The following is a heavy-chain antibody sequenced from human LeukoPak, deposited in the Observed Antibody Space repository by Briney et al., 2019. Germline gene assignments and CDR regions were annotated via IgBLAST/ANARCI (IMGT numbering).Heavy chain of an antibody. J-gene: IGHJ4*02. CDR3: ARDHYGGNSEFNY. D-gene: IGHD4-23*01. Sequence: ASVKVSCKASGYTFSGHYMHWVRQAPGPGLEWMGWINPNSGGTNYSQKFQGRVTMTRDTSISAAYMELSRLRSDDTAVYYSARDHYGGNSEFNYWGQGTLVTVSS. V-gene: IGHV1-2*02. CDR1: GYTFSGHY. CDR2: INPNSGGT.